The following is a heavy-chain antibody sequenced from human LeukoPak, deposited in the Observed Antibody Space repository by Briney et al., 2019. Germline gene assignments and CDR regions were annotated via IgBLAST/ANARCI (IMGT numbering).Heavy chain of an antibody. CDR2: IYPGDSDT. V-gene: IGHV5-51*01. Sequence: GESLKISCKGSGYSFTSYWIGWVRQMPGKGLEWMGIIYPGDSDTRYSPSFQGQVTISADKSISTAYLQWSSLKASDTAMYYCARLIYGSGSYPYNWFDPWGQGTLVTVSS. CDR3: ARLIYGSGSYPYNWFDP. D-gene: IGHD3-10*01. J-gene: IGHJ5*02. CDR1: GYSFTSYW.